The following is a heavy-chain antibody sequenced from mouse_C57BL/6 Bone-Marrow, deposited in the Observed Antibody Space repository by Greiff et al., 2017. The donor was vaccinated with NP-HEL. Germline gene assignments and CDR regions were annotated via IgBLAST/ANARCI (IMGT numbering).Heavy chain of an antibody. J-gene: IGHJ3*01. Sequence: EVMLVESGGGLVKPGGSLKLSCAASGFTFSSYTMSWVRQTPEKRLEWVATISGGGGNTYYPDSVKGRLTISRDNAKNTLYLQMSRLRSEDTALYYCARRRHLPYWDQGTLVTVSA. CDR3: ARRRHLPY. CDR2: ISGGGGNT. V-gene: IGHV5-9*01. CDR1: GFTFSSYT.